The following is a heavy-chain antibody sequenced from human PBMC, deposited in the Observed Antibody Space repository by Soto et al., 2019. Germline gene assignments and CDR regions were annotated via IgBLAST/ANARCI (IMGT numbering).Heavy chain of an antibody. V-gene: IGHV3-48*03. CDR1: GFTFSSYE. Sequence: GGSLRLSCAASGFTFSSYEMNWVRQAPGKGLEWVSYISSSGSTIYYADSVKGRFTISRDNAKNSLYLQMNSLRAEDTAVYYCARRNWNYYYYGMDVWGQGTTVTVSS. J-gene: IGHJ6*02. CDR2: ISSSGSTI. D-gene: IGHD1-1*01. CDR3: ARRNWNYYYYGMDV.